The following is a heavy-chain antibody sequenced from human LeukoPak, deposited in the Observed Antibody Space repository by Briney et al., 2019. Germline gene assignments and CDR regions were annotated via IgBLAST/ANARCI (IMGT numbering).Heavy chain of an antibody. D-gene: IGHD3-22*01. J-gene: IGHJ4*02. CDR1: GYTFTSYG. Sequence: ASVTVSCKASGYTFTSYGISWVRQAPGQGLEWMGWISAYXXXTXXXXXLQGRVTMTTDTSTSTAYMELRSLRSDDTAVYYCARDGSGYYLDWGQGTLVTVSS. CDR3: ARDGSGYYLD. CDR2: ISAYXXXT. V-gene: IGHV1-18*01.